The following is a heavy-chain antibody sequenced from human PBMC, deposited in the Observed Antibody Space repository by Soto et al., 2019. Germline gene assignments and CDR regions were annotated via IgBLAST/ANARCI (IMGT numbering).Heavy chain of an antibody. D-gene: IGHD6-19*01. CDR1: GFTFSSYA. CDR2: ISGSGGST. Sequence: GGSLRLSCAASGFTFSSYAMSWVRQAPGKGLEWVSAISGSGGSTYYADSVKGRFTISRDNSKNTLYLQMNSLRAEDTAVYYCAKDLYGRGWDTEKGYFDYWGQGTLVTVSS. J-gene: IGHJ4*02. V-gene: IGHV3-23*01. CDR3: AKDLYGRGWDTEKGYFDY.